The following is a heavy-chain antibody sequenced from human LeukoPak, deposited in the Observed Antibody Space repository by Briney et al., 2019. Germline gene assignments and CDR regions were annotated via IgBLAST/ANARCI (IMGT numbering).Heavy chain of an antibody. CDR1: GFTFSSYS. Sequence: PGGSLRLSCAASGFTFSSYSMNWVRQAPGKGLEWVSSISSSSSYIYYADSVKGRFTISRDNAKNSLYLQMNSLRAEDTAVYYCARDHACSSTSCPPNNYYYYYGMDVWGQGTTVTVSS. D-gene: IGHD2-2*01. CDR2: ISSSSSYI. V-gene: IGHV3-21*01. CDR3: ARDHACSSTSCPPNNYYYYYGMDV. J-gene: IGHJ6*02.